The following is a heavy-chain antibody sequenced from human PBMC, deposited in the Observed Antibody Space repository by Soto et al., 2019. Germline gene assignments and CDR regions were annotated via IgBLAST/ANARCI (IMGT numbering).Heavy chain of an antibody. CDR3: ARGPLYYYDSSGYYSTPFDY. V-gene: IGHV4-30-2*01. CDR2: IYHSGST. Sequence: QLQLQESGSGLVKPSQTLSLTCAVSGGSISSGGYSWSWIRQPPGKGLEWIGYIYHSGSTYYNPSLKSRVTISVDRAKNQFSLKLSSVTAADTAVYYCARGPLYYYDSSGYYSTPFDYWGQGTLVTVSS. J-gene: IGHJ4*02. D-gene: IGHD3-22*01. CDR1: GGSISSGGYS.